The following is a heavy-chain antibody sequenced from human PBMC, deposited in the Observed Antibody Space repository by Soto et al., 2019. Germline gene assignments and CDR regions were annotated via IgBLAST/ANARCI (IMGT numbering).Heavy chain of an antibody. V-gene: IGHV3-23*01. J-gene: IGHJ6*02. CDR2: ISGSGGST. CDR1: GFTFSSYA. D-gene: IGHD3-3*01. Sequence: PGGSLRLSCAASGFTFSSYAMSWVRQAPGKGLEWVSGISGSGGSTYYADSVKGRFTISRDNSKKTLYLQMNSLRAEDTAVYYCASNYYPFWRGPGPGRMDVWGQGTTVTVSS. CDR3: ASNYYPFWRGPGPGRMDV.